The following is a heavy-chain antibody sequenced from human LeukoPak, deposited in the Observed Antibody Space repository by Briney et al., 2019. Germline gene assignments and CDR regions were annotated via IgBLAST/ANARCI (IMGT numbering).Heavy chain of an antibody. CDR2: IYYSGST. CDR3: ARHPEPLRYFDWFTGKGFGPFDY. D-gene: IGHD3-9*01. V-gene: IGHV4-39*01. Sequence: PSETLSLTCTVSGGSISSSSYYWGWIRQPPGKGLEWIGSIYYSGSTYYNPSLKSRVTISVDTSKNQFSLKLSSVTAADTAVYYCARHPEPLRYFDWFTGKGFGPFDYWGQGTLVTVSS. J-gene: IGHJ4*02. CDR1: GGSISSSSYY.